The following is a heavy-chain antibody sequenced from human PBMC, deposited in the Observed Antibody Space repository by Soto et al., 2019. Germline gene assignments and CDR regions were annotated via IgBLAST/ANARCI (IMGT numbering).Heavy chain of an antibody. Sequence: SETLSLTCTVSGSSISSGDYYWNWIRQPPGKGLEWIGYIYYRGNTYSNPSLKSRVTISVDASKNQFSLQLSSVTAADTAVYYCARGSVLWGQGTPVTVSS. V-gene: IGHV4-30-4*01. CDR1: GSSISSGDYY. J-gene: IGHJ4*02. CDR2: IYYRGNT. D-gene: IGHD2-8*01. CDR3: ARGSVL.